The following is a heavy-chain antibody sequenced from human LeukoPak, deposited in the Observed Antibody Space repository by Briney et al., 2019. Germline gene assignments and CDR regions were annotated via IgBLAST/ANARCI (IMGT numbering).Heavy chain of an antibody. Sequence: GGSLRLSCAASGFTVISNYMSWVRQAPGKGLEWVSGIYSGGTTYYADSVMGRFIISRDNSKNTLYLEMNRLRAEDTAVYYCAREGSVGTWFRHFDHWGRGTLVTVSS. CDR2: IYSGGTT. J-gene: IGHJ2*01. V-gene: IGHV3-66*01. D-gene: IGHD3-10*01. CDR3: AREGSVGTWFRHFDH. CDR1: GFTVISNY.